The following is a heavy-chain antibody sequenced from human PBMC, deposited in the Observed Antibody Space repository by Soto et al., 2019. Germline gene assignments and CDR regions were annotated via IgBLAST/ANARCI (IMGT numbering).Heavy chain of an antibody. CDR2: INQDVSVK. V-gene: IGHV3-7*03. Sequence: GGSLRLSCAASGFTFSSYWMSWVRQAPGKGLEWVANINQDVSVKYSVDSVKGRFTISRDNAKNSLYLQMNSLRAEDTAVYYCARRITIFGVVPDAFDIWGQGTMVTVSS. CDR1: GFTFSSYW. D-gene: IGHD3-3*01. J-gene: IGHJ3*02. CDR3: ARRITIFGVVPDAFDI.